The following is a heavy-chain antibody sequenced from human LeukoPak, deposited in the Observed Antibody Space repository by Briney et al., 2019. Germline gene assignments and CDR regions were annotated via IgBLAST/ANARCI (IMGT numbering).Heavy chain of an antibody. D-gene: IGHD6-13*01. V-gene: IGHV3-23*01. Sequence: QFGGSLRLSCAASGFNFSSYAMSWVRQAPGKGLEWVSAISGSGGSTYYADSVKGRFTISRDNSKNTLYLQMNSLRAEDTAVYYCAKVPSSCYYFDYWGQGTLATVSS. CDR1: GFNFSSYA. J-gene: IGHJ4*02. CDR2: ISGSGGST. CDR3: AKVPSSCYYFDY.